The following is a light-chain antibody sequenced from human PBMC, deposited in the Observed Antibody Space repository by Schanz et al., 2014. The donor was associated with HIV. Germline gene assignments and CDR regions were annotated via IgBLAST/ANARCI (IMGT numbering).Light chain of an antibody. V-gene: IGKV3-15*01. CDR2: GAS. Sequence: EIVMTQSPATLSVSPGERATLSCRASQSVSSNLAWYQQKPGQAPRLLIHGASTRATGIPARFSGSGSGTEFTLTISSLQPEDFATYYCQQPASYPLTFGGGTKVEIK. J-gene: IGKJ4*01. CDR1: QSVSSN. CDR3: QQPASYPLT.